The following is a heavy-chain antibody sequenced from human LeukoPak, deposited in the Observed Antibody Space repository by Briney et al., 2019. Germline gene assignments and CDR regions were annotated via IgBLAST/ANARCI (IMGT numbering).Heavy chain of an antibody. J-gene: IGHJ4*02. V-gene: IGHV5-51*01. Sequence: GESLKISCLGSGYTFTSYWIAWVRQMPGKGLEGMGIIYPGDSDIRYSPSFQGQVTISADTSINTAYLQWSSLKASDSAMYYCARRTKNYADYIAYWGQGTLVTVSS. D-gene: IGHD1-1*01. CDR2: IYPGDSDI. CDR1: GYTFTSYW. CDR3: ARRTKNYADYIAY.